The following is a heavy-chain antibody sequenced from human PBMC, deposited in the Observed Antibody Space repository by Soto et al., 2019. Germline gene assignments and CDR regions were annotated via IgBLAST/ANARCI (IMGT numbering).Heavy chain of an antibody. CDR2: ISYDGSNK. CDR3: AMNVVADSYDYYYGMDV. J-gene: IGHJ6*02. D-gene: IGHD2-15*01. CDR1: GFTFSSYG. Sequence: QVQLVESGGGVVQPGRSLRLSCAASGFTFSSYGMHWVRQAPGKGLEWVAVISYDGSNKYYADSVKGRFTISRDNSKNTLYLQMNSLRAEDTAVYYCAMNVVADSYDYYYGMDVWGQGTTVTVSS. V-gene: IGHV3-30*03.